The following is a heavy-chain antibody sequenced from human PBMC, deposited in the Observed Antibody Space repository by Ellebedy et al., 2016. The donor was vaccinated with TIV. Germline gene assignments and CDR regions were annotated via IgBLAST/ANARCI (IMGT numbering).Heavy chain of an antibody. V-gene: IGHV3-23*01. D-gene: IGHD6-13*01. J-gene: IGHJ4*02. CDR1: GFTFSSYA. CDR3: ARLGVIAAAGASDS. CDR2: IGGNGGPT. Sequence: GESLKISCAASGFTFSSYAMSWVRQAPGKGPEWVSVIGGNGGPTYYTDSVKGRFTTSRDNAGNSLYLQMNSLRAEDTAVYYCARLGVIAAAGASDSWGQGTLVIVSS.